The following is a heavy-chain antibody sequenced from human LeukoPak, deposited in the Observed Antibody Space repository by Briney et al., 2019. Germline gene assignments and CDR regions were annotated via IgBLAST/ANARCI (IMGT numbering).Heavy chain of an antibody. V-gene: IGHV3-30-3*01. CDR3: AREIQRTVEMTTNRAFDI. J-gene: IGHJ3*02. Sequence: GGSLRLSCAASGFTFSSYAMHWVRQAPGKGLEWVAVISYDGSNKYYADSVKGRFTISRDNANNTLYLQMNSLRAEDTAVYYCAREIQRTVEMTTNRAFDIWGQGTMVTVSS. CDR2: ISYDGSNK. D-gene: IGHD5-24*01. CDR1: GFTFSSYA.